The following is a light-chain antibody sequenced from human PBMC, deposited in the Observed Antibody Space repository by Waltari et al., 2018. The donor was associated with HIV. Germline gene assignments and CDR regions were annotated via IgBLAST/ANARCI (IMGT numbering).Light chain of an antibody. CDR2: WAS. CDR1: HSVLYYSNNKNY. V-gene: IGKV4-1*01. J-gene: IGKJ1*01. CDR3: QQYHTIPWT. Sequence: DIVMTQSPDYLAVSLGERATNKCKSSHSVLYYSNNKNYLAWYQQKTGQSPNLLMYWASTQESGVPDRFTGSVSGTDFTLTISSLQAEDVAIYYCQQYHTIPWTFGHGTRVEIK.